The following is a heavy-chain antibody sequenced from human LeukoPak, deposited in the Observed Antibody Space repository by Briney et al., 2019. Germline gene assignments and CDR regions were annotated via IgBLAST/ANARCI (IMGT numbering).Heavy chain of an antibody. CDR3: ARITWELLGVGHYFDY. Sequence: GGSLRLSCVVSEFTFSSYWMSWVRRAPGKGLEWVANIKQDGSERYYVDSVKGRFTISRDNARNSLYLQMNRLRVEDAAVYYCARITWELLGVGHYFDYWGQGTLVTVSS. CDR1: EFTFSSYW. CDR2: IKQDGSER. V-gene: IGHV3-7*01. D-gene: IGHD1-26*01. J-gene: IGHJ4*02.